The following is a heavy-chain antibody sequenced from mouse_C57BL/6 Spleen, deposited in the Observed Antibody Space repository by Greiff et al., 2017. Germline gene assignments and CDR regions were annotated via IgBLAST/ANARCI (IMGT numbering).Heavy chain of an antibody. Sequence: VQLQQSGAELVRPGTSVKVSCKASGYAFTNYLIEWVKQRPGQGLEWIGVINPGSGGTNYNEKFKGKATLTADKSSSTAYMQLSSLTSEDSAVYFCARSYSNLPRAYWGQGTLVTVSA. CDR1: GYAFTNYL. J-gene: IGHJ3*01. CDR3: ARSYSNLPRAY. D-gene: IGHD2-5*01. CDR2: INPGSGGT. V-gene: IGHV1-54*01.